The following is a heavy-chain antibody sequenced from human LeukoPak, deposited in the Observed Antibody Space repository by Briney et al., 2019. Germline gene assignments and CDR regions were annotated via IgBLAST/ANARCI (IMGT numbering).Heavy chain of an antibody. D-gene: IGHD6-13*01. CDR1: GYSFSSYE. Sequence: ASVKVSCKASGYSFSSYEINWVRQATGQGLEWMGWMKPNSGNTEYAQKFQGRVTMSRNTSINTAYMELSSLRSDGTAVYYCARPGAAAGFGHWGQGTLVTVSS. J-gene: IGHJ4*02. V-gene: IGHV1-8*01. CDR2: MKPNSGNT. CDR3: ARPGAAAGFGH.